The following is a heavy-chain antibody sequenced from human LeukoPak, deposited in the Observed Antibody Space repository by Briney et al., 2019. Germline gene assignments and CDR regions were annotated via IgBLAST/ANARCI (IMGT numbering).Heavy chain of an antibody. CDR1: GFTFSSYE. CDR2: ISSSGSAI. CDR3: ARWGAGFDY. J-gene: IGHJ4*02. Sequence: GGSLRLSCAASGFTFSSYEMNWVRQAPGKGLEWVSYISSSGSAIYYADSVKGRFTISRDNAKNSLHLQMNSLRAEDTAVYYCARWGAGFDYWGQGTLVTVSS. V-gene: IGHV3-48*03. D-gene: IGHD3-16*01.